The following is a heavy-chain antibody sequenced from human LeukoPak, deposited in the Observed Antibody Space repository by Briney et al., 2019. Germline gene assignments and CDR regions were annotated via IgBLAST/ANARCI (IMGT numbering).Heavy chain of an antibody. Sequence: SETLSLTCSVSGDSIRTSSYYWGWTRQPPGKGLEWIANIYHSGNTYYNPSLKSRVTISVDTSRNQFSLKLSSVTAADTAVYYCALQPARRLSWFDPWGQGTLVTVSS. CDR2: IYHSGNT. CDR3: ALQPARRLSWFDP. CDR1: GDSIRTSSYY. V-gene: IGHV4-39*07. J-gene: IGHJ5*02. D-gene: IGHD2-2*01.